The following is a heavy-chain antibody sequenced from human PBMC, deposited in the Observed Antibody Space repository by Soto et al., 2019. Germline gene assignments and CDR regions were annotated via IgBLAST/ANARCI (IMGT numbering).Heavy chain of an antibody. CDR1: GFTFSSYG. J-gene: IGHJ6*03. V-gene: IGHV3-30*18. D-gene: IGHD2-2*03. CDR3: AKAGYCSSTSCYGDYYYYYMDV. CDR2: ISYDGSNK. Sequence: GGSLRLSCAASGFTFSSYGMHWVRQAPGKGLEWVAVISYDGSNKYYADSVKGRFTISRDNSKNTLYLQMNSLRAEDTAVYYCAKAGYCSSTSCYGDYYYYYMDVWGKGTTVTVSS.